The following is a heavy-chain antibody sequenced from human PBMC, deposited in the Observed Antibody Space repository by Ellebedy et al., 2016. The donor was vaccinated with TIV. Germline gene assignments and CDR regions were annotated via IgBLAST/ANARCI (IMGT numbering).Heavy chain of an antibody. V-gene: IGHV3-74*01. CDR1: GFSFSWHW. CDR2: INNDGTAT. Sequence: GESLKISCAASGFSFSWHWMHWVRQAPGKGLVWVSRINNDGTATTYADSVKGRFTISRDNAKNTLYLQMNSLRAEDTAVYYCARGPGIAVAGWGQGTLVTVSS. D-gene: IGHD6-19*01. J-gene: IGHJ4*02. CDR3: ARGPGIAVAG.